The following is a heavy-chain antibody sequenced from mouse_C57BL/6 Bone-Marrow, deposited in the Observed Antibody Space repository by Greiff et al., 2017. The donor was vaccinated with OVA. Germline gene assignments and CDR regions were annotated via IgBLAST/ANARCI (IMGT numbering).Heavy chain of an antibody. V-gene: IGHV1-18*01. CDR2: INPNNGGT. Sequence: VQLQQSGPELVKPGASVKIPCKASGYTFTDYNMDWVKQSPGKSLEWIGDINPNNGGTIYNQKFKGKATLTVDKSSSTAYMELRSLTSEDTAVYYCARPSYYYGSRHCYFDGWGTGTTLTVAS. CDR1: GYTFTDYN. D-gene: IGHD1-1*01. J-gene: IGHJ1*03. CDR3: ARPSYYYGSRHCYFDG.